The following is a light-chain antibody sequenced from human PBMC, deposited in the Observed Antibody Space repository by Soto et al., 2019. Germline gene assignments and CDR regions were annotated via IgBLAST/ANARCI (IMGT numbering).Light chain of an antibody. V-gene: IGKV1-39*01. CDR1: QRISTY. CDR3: QQSYTTSIT. CDR2: GAS. Sequence: DIPMTQSPSSLSASVGDRVTITCRASQRISTYLNWYQQKPGKAPKLLIYGASTLQGGVPSRFSGSGSVTDFTLIISSLQPEDFATYYCQQSYTTSITFGQGTRLEIE. J-gene: IGKJ5*01.